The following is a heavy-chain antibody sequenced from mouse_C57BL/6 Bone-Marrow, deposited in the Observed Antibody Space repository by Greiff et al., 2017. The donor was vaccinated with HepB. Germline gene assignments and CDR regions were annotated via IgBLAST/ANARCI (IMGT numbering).Heavy chain of an antibody. D-gene: IGHD1-1*01. J-gene: IGHJ3*01. CDR3: TPLYGNAWFAY. Sequence: EVQGVESGGGLVQPGGSMKLSCAASGFTFSDAWMDWVRQSPEKGLEWVAEIRNKANNHATYYAESVKGRFTISRDDSKSSVYLQMNSLRAEDTGIYYCTPLYGNAWFAYWGQGTLVTVSA. V-gene: IGHV6-6*01. CDR1: GFTFSDAW. CDR2: IRNKANNHAT.